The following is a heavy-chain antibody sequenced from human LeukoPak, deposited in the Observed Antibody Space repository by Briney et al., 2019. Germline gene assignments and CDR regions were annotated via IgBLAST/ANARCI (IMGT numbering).Heavy chain of an antibody. CDR1: GFTFSSYA. CDR2: ISYDGSNK. D-gene: IGHD5-18*01. V-gene: IGHV3-30-3*01. Sequence: GGSLRLSCAASGFTFSSYAMHWVRQAPGKGLEWVAVISYDGSNKYYADSVKGRFTISRDNAKSSLYLQMNSLRAEDTAVYYCARAHTAMVYYFDYWGQGTLVTVSS. CDR3: ARAHTAMVYYFDY. J-gene: IGHJ4*02.